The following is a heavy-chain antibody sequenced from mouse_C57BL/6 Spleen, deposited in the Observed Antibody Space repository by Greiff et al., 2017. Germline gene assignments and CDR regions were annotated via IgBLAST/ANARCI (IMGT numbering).Heavy chain of an antibody. D-gene: IGHD1-1*01. V-gene: IGHV14-3*01. J-gene: IGHJ4*01. Sequence: VHVKQSVAELVRPGASVKLSCTASGFNIKNTYMHWVKQRPEQGLEWIGRIDPANGNTKYAPKFQGKATITADTSSNTAYLQLSSLTSDDTAIYYCARNYGSSSYAMDYWGQGTSVTVSS. CDR2: IDPANGNT. CDR1: GFNIKNTY. CDR3: ARNYGSSSYAMDY.